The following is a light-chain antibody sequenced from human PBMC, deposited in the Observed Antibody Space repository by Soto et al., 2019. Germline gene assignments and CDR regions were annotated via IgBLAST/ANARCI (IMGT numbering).Light chain of an antibody. CDR2: GAS. Sequence: ESVLTQSPGTLSLSPGERATLSCRASQSVSSSYLAWYQQKPGQAPRLLIYGASSRATGIPDRFSGSGSGTDFTLTISSREPEDFAVYYCQQYGSSPPSWTFGQGTKVEIK. V-gene: IGKV3-20*01. CDR1: QSVSSSY. CDR3: QQYGSSPPSWT. J-gene: IGKJ1*01.